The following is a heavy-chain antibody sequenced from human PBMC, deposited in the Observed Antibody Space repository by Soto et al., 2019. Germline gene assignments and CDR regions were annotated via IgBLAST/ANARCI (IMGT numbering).Heavy chain of an antibody. Sequence: SETLSLTCTVSGGSISSYYWSWIRQPPGKGLEWIGYIYYSGSTNYNPSLKSRVTISVDTSKNQFSLKLSSVTAADTAVYYCARDKQAVAVTKRYYYYMLVWCKATTVTVSS. D-gene: IGHD4-17*01. V-gene: IGHV4-59*01. CDR2: IYYSGST. J-gene: IGHJ6*03. CDR3: ARDKQAVAVTKRYYYYMLV. CDR1: GGSISSYY.